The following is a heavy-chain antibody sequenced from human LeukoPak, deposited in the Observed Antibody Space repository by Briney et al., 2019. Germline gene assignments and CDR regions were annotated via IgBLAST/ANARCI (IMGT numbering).Heavy chain of an antibody. J-gene: IGHJ6*03. V-gene: IGHV4-30-2*01. Sequence: SETLSLTCTVSGGSISSGGYYWSWIRQPPGKGLEWIGYIYHSGSTYYNPSLKSRVTISVDRSKNQFSLKLSSVTAADTAVYYCARQIGYYYYYMDVWGKGTTVTVSS. CDR2: IYHSGST. CDR1: GGSISSGGYY. D-gene: IGHD3-22*01. CDR3: ARQIGYYYYYMDV.